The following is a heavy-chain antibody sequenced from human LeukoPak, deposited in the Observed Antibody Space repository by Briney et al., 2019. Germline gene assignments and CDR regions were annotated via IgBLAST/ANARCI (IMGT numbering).Heavy chain of an antibody. J-gene: IGHJ4*02. D-gene: IGHD4-23*01. CDR2: IYTSGST. CDR3: ARDFGGNEGVFDY. V-gene: IGHV4-4*07. Sequence: SETLSLTCSVPGGSIINYYWSWIRQPAGKGLEWIGRIYTSGSTNYNPSLKSRVTMSVDTSKNQFSLKLSSVTAADTAVYYCARDFGGNEGVFDYWGQGTLVTVSS. CDR1: GGSIINYY.